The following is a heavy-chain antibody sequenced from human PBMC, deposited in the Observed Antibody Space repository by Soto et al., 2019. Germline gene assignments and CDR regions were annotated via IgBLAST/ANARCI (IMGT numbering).Heavy chain of an antibody. CDR1: GGSISSYY. V-gene: IGHV4-59*01. Sequence: SETLSLTCTVSGGSISSYYWSWIRQPPGKGPEWIGYIYYSGSTNYNPSLKSRVTISVDTSKNQFSLKLSSVTAADTAVYYCARARFGSSGYYFDYWGQGTLVTVSS. CDR2: IYYSGST. CDR3: ARARFGSSGYYFDY. D-gene: IGHD3-22*01. J-gene: IGHJ4*02.